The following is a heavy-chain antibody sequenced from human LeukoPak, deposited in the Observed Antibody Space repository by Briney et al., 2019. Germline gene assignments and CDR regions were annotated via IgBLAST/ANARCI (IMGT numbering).Heavy chain of an antibody. CDR3: ARDSTLDY. Sequence: GRSLRLSCAASGFTFSSYAMHWVRQAPGKGLEWVAVVSFDGDNKYYADSVKDRFTISRDNSQNTLYLQLNSLRAEDTAVYYCARDSTLDYWGQGTLSTLSS. CDR1: GFTFSSYA. J-gene: IGHJ4*02. V-gene: IGHV3-30-3*01. CDR2: VSFDGDNK.